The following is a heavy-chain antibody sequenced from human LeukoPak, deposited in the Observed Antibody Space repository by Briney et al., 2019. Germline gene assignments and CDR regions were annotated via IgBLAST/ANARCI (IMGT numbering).Heavy chain of an antibody. Sequence: ASVKVSCKVSGCTLTELSMHWVRQAPGKGLEWMGGFDPEDGETIYAQKFQGRVTMTEDTSTDTAYMELSSLRSEDTAVYYCATDLKYSSGWYSGDFDYWGQGTLVTVSS. V-gene: IGHV1-24*01. CDR2: FDPEDGET. CDR1: GCTLTELS. J-gene: IGHJ4*02. CDR3: ATDLKYSSGWYSGDFDY. D-gene: IGHD6-19*01.